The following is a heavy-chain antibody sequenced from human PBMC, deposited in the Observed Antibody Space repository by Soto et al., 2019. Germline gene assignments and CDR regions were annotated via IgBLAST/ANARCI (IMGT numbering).Heavy chain of an antibody. CDR3: AKARLSSYHDAPWY. Sequence: QVQLVESGGGVVQPGRSLRLSCAASGFTFSSYGMHWVRQAPGKGLEWVAVISYDGSNKYYADSAKGRFTISRDNSKNTLYLQMNSLTDEDTDGYYCAKARLSSYHDAPWYWGQGTLATVSP. CDR1: GFTFSSYG. CDR2: ISYDGSNK. V-gene: IGHV3-30*18. D-gene: IGHD2-2*01. J-gene: IGHJ4*02.